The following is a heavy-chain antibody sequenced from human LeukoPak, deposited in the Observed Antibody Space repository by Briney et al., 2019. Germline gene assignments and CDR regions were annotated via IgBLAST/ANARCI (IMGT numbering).Heavy chain of an antibody. CDR1: GFTFSSYW. D-gene: IGHD1-1*01. V-gene: IGHV3-74*01. CDR3: AREWKKTGAFDH. CDR2: INTDGSST. Sequence: PGGSLRLSCAASGFTFSSYWMHWVRQVPGKGLVLVSRINTDGSSTTYADSVKGRFTISRDNTENTLYLQMSSLRAEDTAVYYCAREWKKTGAFDHWGQGTLVTVSS. J-gene: IGHJ4*02.